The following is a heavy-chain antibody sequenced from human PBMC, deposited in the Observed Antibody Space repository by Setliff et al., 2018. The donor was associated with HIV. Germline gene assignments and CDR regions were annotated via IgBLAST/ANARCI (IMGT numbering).Heavy chain of an antibody. V-gene: IGHV3-15*01. CDR1: GLRVSDAW. D-gene: IGHD3-3*01. CDR2: IKSETDGGTT. J-gene: IGHJ4*02. Sequence: GGSLRLSCAVSGLRVSDAWLSWVRQAPGKGLEWLARIKSETDGGTTDYAAPVKGRFTILGDDSKNTLYLQMNSLKTEDTAVYYCTTGQSGFWSGYPLDYWGQGTLVTVSS. CDR3: TTGQSGFWSGYPLDY.